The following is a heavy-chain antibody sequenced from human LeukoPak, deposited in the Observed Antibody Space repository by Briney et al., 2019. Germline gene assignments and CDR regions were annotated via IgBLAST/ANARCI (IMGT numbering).Heavy chain of an antibody. V-gene: IGHV1-2*02. CDR3: ARAKYSSSCFDY. Sequence: ASVKVSCKASGYTFTGYYMHWVRQAPGQGLEWMGWINPNSGGTNYAQKFQGRVTMTRDTSISTAYMELSGLRSDDTAVYYCARAKYSSSCFDYWGQGTLVTVSS. J-gene: IGHJ4*02. CDR2: INPNSGGT. D-gene: IGHD6-13*01. CDR1: GYTFTGYY.